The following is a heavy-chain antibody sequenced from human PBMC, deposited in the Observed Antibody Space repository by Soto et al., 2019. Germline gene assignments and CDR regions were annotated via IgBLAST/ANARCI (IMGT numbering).Heavy chain of an antibody. CDR3: ARWEQPLFDY. J-gene: IGHJ4*02. CDR2: LSSDGNHK. D-gene: IGHD1-26*01. CDR1: GLNFIALT. V-gene: IGHV3-30-3*01. Sequence: QVKLVESGGAVVQLGRSWRSPGEASGLNFIALTLHWFAQAPGRGLEWVAVLSSDGNHKYYTDSVKGRFTISRDTSTNTLYLQMNSLRAEDTAVYYCARWEQPLFDYWGQGTLVTVSS.